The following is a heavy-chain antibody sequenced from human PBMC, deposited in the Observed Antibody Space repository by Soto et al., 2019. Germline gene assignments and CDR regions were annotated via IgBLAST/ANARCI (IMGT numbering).Heavy chain of an antibody. CDR3: ARGQRFSDWFEP. CDR2: ITYSGNT. CDR1: GGSVSSVGYY. V-gene: IGHV4-31*03. Sequence: PSETLSLTCTVSGGSVSSVGYYWSWIRQHPGKGLEWIGYITYSGNTYYNPSLQSRVTMSLDTSNNQFSLRLTSVTAADTAVYYCARGQRFSDWFEPWGQGTLLTVS. D-gene: IGHD3-3*01. J-gene: IGHJ5*02.